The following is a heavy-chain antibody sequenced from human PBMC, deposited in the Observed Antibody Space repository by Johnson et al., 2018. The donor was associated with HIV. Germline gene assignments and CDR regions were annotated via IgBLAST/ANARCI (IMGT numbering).Heavy chain of an antibody. Sequence: QEQLVESGGGVVQPGRSLRLSCAASGFTFSSYAMHWVRQAPGKGLEWVTVISYDGSNKYYADSVKGRFTISRDNSKNTLYLQMNSLRAEDTAVYYCARGGYSGSYWGPGAFDIWGQGTMVTVSS. V-gene: IGHV3-30-3*01. CDR1: GFTFSSYA. J-gene: IGHJ3*02. CDR3: ARGGYSGSYWGPGAFDI. CDR2: ISYDGSNK. D-gene: IGHD1-26*01.